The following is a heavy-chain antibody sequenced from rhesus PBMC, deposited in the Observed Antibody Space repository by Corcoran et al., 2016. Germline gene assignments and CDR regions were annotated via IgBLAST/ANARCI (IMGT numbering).Heavy chain of an antibody. V-gene: IGHV4-65*01. J-gene: IGHJ4*01. CDR3: ARHVDEDDYGYYSRYMYFDY. Sequence: QVQLQESGPGLVKPLETLSLTSAGSGCPIRSSHCWSWIRTPPGKGLEWLGYICGSIGSTYYNTSLKSRFTISTDTSKNQFSLKLSSVTAADTAVYYCARHVDEDDYGYYSRYMYFDYWGQGVLVTVSS. CDR1: GCPIRSSHC. D-gene: IGHD3-9*01. CDR2: ICGSIGST.